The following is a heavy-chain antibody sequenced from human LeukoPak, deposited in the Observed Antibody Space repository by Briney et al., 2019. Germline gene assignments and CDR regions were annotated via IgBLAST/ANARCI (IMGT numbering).Heavy chain of an antibody. J-gene: IGHJ4*02. CDR2: INPNSGGT. CDR1: GYTFTGYY. D-gene: IGHD3-22*01. CDR3: ARDVADYDSSGYYYPFIDY. Sequence: ASVKVSCKASGYTFTGYYMHWVRQAPGQGLEWMGWINPNSGGTNYAQKFQGRVTMTRDTSISTAYMELSRLRSDDTAVYYCARDVADYDSSGYYYPFIDYWGQGTLVTVSS. V-gene: IGHV1-2*02.